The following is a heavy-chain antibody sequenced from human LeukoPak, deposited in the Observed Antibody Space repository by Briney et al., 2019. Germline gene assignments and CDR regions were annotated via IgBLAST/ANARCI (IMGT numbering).Heavy chain of an antibody. CDR1: GFTFSSYG. V-gene: IGHV3-33*01. CDR2: IWYDGSNK. CDR3: ARTKQQLSPFDY. Sequence: GGSLRLSCAASGFTFSSYGMHWVRQAPGKGLEWVAVIWYDGSNKYYADSVKGRFTISRDNSKNTLYLQMNSLRAEDTAMYYCARTKQQLSPFDYWGQGTLVTVSS. D-gene: IGHD6-13*01. J-gene: IGHJ4*02.